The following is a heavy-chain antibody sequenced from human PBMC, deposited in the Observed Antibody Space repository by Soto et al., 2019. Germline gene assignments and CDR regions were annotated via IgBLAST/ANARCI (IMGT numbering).Heavy chain of an antibody. CDR2: IYYSGST. V-gene: IGHV4-39*01. J-gene: IGHJ5*02. CDR3: ARGFGGSGSQLIRKNWFDP. Sequence: QLQLQESGPGLVKPSETLSLTCTVSGGSISSSSYYWGWIRQPPGKGLEWIGSIYYSGSTYYNPSLKSRVTISVDTSKNQFAMKLSCVTAADTAVYYCARGFGGSGSQLIRKNWFDPWGQGTLVTVSS. D-gene: IGHD3-10*01. CDR1: GGSISSSSYY.